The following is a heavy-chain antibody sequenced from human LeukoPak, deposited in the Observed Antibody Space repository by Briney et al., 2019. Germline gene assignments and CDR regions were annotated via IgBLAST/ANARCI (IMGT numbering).Heavy chain of an antibody. CDR3: ARDGITIFGVVTNNWSDP. D-gene: IGHD3-3*01. Sequence: ASVKVSCKASGYTFTSYGISWVRQAPGQGLEWMGWISAYNGNTNYAQKLQGRVTMTTDTSTSTAYMELRSLRSDDTAVYYCARDGITIFGVVTNNWSDPWGQGTLVTVSS. CDR2: ISAYNGNT. CDR1: GYTFTSYG. V-gene: IGHV1-18*04. J-gene: IGHJ5*02.